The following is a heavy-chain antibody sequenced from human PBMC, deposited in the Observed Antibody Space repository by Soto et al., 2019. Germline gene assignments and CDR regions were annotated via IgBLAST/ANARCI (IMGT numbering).Heavy chain of an antibody. D-gene: IGHD3-10*01. CDR2: IYPGDSDT. J-gene: IGHJ6*02. V-gene: IGHV5-51*01. Sequence: GESLKISCKGSGYSFTSYWIGWVRQMPGKGLEWMGIIYPGDSDTRYSPSFQGQVTISADKSISTAYLQWSSLKASDTAMYYCARHGAYYGSGSYYKPQYYYGMDVWGQGTTVTVSS. CDR1: GYSFTSYW. CDR3: ARHGAYYGSGSYYKPQYYYGMDV.